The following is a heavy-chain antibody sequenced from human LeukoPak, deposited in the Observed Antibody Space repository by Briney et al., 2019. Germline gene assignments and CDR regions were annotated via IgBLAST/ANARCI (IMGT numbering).Heavy chain of an antibody. D-gene: IGHD2-2*01. CDR2: IYHSGTT. CDR3: ARHDQDRIFDY. V-gene: IGHV4-4*02. J-gene: IGHJ4*02. CDR1: GAFITNSHW. Sequence: SETLSLTCAVSGAFITNSHWWSWARQPPGKGLEWIGEIYHSGTTYYNPSLKSRVTVSVDTSKNQFSLRLSSVTASDTAVYFCARHDQDRIFDYWGQGTLVTVSS.